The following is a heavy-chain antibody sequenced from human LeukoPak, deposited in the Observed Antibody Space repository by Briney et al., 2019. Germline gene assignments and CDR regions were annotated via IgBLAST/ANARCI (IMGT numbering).Heavy chain of an antibody. D-gene: IGHD3-3*01. CDR2: IYPGDSDT. Sequence: GESLKISCKGSGYSFTSYWIGWVRQMPGKGLEWMGIIYPGDSDTRYSPSFQGQVTISADKSISTAYLQWSSLKASDTAMYYCARHTMAPGYYYYYYYMDVWGKGTTVTVSS. J-gene: IGHJ6*03. V-gene: IGHV5-51*01. CDR3: ARHTMAPGYYYYYYYMDV. CDR1: GYSFTSYW.